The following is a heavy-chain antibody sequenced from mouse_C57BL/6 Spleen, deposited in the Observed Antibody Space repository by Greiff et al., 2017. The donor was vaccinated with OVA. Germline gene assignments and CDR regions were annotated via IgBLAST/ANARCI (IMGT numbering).Heavy chain of an antibody. CDR1: GFTFSNYW. D-gene: IGHD2-5*01. CDR2: IRLKSDNYAT. V-gene: IGHV6-3*01. J-gene: IGHJ2*01. CDR3: TENSNYDY. Sequence: EVMLVESGGGLVQPGGSMKLSCVASGFTFSNYWMNWVRQSPEKGLEWVAQIRLKSDNYATHYAESVKGRFTISRDDSKSSFYLQMNNLRAEDTGIYYCTENSNYDYWGQGTTLTVSS.